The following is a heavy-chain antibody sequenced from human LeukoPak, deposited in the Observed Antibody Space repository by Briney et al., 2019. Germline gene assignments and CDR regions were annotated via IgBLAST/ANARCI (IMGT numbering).Heavy chain of an antibody. D-gene: IGHD1-26*01. V-gene: IGHV3-30*18. J-gene: IGHJ4*02. CDR1: GFTFSTYG. Sequence: SGGSLRLSCAASGFTFSTYGMHWVRQAPGKGLEWVAVTSSDGSKKYYADSVKGRYIISRDNSKNTLYLQMNSLSAEDTAVYYCAKKLSGSYFQGPDFWGQGTLVTVSS. CDR3: AKKLSGSYFQGPDF. CDR2: TSSDGSKK.